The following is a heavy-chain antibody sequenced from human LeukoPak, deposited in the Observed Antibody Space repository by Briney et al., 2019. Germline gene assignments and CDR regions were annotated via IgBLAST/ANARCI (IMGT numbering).Heavy chain of an antibody. D-gene: IGHD5-18*01. Sequence: PGGSLRLSCAASGFNFRDYFINWIRQAPGKGLEWIAFISGSGSDIYYTDSVKGRVTISRDNAEKTADLQMNSLRADDTAVYYCVSGRYRYGQGYWGQGTLVTVSS. CDR3: VSGRYRYGQGY. CDR1: GFNFRDYF. J-gene: IGHJ4*02. CDR2: ISGSGSDI. V-gene: IGHV3-11*01.